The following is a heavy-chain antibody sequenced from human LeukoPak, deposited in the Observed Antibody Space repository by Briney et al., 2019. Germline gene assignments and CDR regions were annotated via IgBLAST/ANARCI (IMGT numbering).Heavy chain of an antibody. CDR2: IYYSGST. J-gene: IGHJ4*02. CDR3: ARVRVYTLLFDY. Sequence: PSETLSLTCTVSGGSISSYYWSWIRQPPGKGLEWIGYIYYSGSTIYNPSLKSRVTISVDTSKNQFSLKLSSVTAADTAVYYCARVRVYTLLFDYWGQGTLVTVSS. CDR1: GGSISSYY. V-gene: IGHV4-59*01. D-gene: IGHD2-2*02.